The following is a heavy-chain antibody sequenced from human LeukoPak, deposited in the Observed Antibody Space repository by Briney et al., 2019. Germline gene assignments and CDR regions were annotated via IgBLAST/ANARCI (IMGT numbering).Heavy chain of an antibody. J-gene: IGHJ4*02. CDR2: INHSGST. CDR1: GGSISSYY. Sequence: SETLSLTCTVSGGSISSYYWSWIRQPPGKGLEWIGEINHSGSTNYNPSLKSRVTISVDTSKNQFSLKLSSVTAADTAVYYCARSVGYSRTQYPVDYWGQGTLVTVSS. V-gene: IGHV4-34*01. CDR3: ARSVGYSRTQYPVDY. D-gene: IGHD6-13*01.